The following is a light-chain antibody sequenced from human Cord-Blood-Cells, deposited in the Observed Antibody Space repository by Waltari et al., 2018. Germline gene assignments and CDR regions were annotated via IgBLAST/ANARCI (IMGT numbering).Light chain of an antibody. CDR3: SSYTSSSTLV. CDR1: SSDVGGYNY. J-gene: IGLJ3*02. Sequence: QSALTQPASVSGSPGQSITISCTGTSSDVGGYNYVSWNQQHPGKAPKLMIYDVSNRPYGVSNRFAGSKSGNTASLTISGLQAEDEADYYCSSYTSSSTLVFGGGTKLTVL. CDR2: DVS. V-gene: IGLV2-14*03.